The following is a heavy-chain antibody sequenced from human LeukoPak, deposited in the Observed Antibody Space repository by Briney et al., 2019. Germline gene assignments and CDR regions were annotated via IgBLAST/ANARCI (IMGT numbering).Heavy chain of an antibody. Sequence: ASVKVSCKASGYTFTGYYMHWVRQAPGQGLEWMGWINPNSGGTNYAQKFQGRVTMTRDTSIRTAYMELSRLRSDDTAVYYCARDLSMVRGVILNWFDPWGQGTLVTVSS. CDR3: ARDLSMVRGVILNWFDP. CDR2: INPNSGGT. D-gene: IGHD3-10*01. CDR1: GYTFTGYY. V-gene: IGHV1-2*02. J-gene: IGHJ5*02.